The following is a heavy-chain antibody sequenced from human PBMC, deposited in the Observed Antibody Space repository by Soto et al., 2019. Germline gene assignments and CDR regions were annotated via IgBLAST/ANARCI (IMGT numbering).Heavy chain of an antibody. CDR3: ARGFTVTNAFDI. CDR1: GYTFTGYY. Sequence: ASVKVSCKASGYTFTGYYMHWVRQAPGQGLEWMGWINPNSGGTNYAQKFQGWVTMTRDTSISTAYMELRSLRSDDTAVYYCARGFTVTNAFDIWGQGTMVTVSS. J-gene: IGHJ3*02. V-gene: IGHV1-2*04. CDR2: INPNSGGT. D-gene: IGHD4-17*01.